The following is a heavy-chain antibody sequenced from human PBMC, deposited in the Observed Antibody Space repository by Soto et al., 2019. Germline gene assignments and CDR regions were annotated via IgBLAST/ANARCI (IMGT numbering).Heavy chain of an antibody. CDR3: ARDNPRGFWSGRPYYMDV. Sequence: GASVKVSCKASGYTFTSYGISWVRQAPGQGLEWMGRISTYNGNTNYAQKLQGRVTMTTDTSTSTAYMELRSLRSDDTAVYYCARDNPRGFWSGRPYYMDVWGKGTTVTVSS. CDR2: ISTYNGNT. D-gene: IGHD3-3*01. CDR1: GYTFTSYG. J-gene: IGHJ6*03. V-gene: IGHV1-18*01.